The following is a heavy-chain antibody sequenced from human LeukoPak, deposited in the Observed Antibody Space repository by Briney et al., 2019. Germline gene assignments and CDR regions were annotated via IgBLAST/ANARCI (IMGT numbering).Heavy chain of an antibody. D-gene: IGHD5-18*01. CDR2: IYHSGST. J-gene: IGHJ4*02. V-gene: IGHV4-38-2*02. CDR1: GYSIRRGYY. Sequence: SETLSLTCTVSGYSIRRGYYWGWIRQPPGKGLEWIANIYHSGSTSYNPSLKSRVTISVDTSKNQFSLKLSSVTAADTATYYCAREAECSYGYWGYWGQGILVTVSS. CDR3: AREAECSYGYWGY.